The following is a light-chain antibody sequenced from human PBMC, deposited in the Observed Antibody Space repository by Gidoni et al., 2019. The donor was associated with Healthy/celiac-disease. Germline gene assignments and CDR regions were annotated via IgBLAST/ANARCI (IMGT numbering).Light chain of an antibody. J-gene: IGKJ1*01. Sequence: IVLTQSPGTLSLSPGERATLSCRASQSVSSSYLAWYQQQPGQAPRLLIDGASSRATGIPDRCSGSGSGTDFTLTISRLEAEDFAVYYCQQYVSSPTFGQGTKVEIK. CDR3: QQYVSSPT. CDR1: QSVSSSY. V-gene: IGKV3-20*01. CDR2: GAS.